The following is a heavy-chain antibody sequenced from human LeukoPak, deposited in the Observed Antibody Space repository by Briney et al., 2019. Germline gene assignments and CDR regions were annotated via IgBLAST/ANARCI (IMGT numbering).Heavy chain of an antibody. Sequence: AGGSLRLSCAASGFTLSDYYMNWIRRAPGKGLEWVSYISSSGSTIYYADSVKGRFTISRDNARDSLYLQMNSLRAEDTAVYYCAELGITMIGGVWGKGTTVTISS. CDR3: AELGITMIGGV. CDR2: ISSSGSTI. V-gene: IGHV3-11*04. D-gene: IGHD3-10*02. J-gene: IGHJ6*04. CDR1: GFTLSDYY.